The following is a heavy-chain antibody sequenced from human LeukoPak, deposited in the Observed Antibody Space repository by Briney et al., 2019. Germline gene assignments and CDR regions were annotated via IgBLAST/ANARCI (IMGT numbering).Heavy chain of an antibody. J-gene: IGHJ3*02. CDR2: ISSSSSYI. V-gene: IGHV3-21*01. CDR1: GFTFSSYS. Sequence: GGSLRLSCAASGFTFSSYSMNWVRQAPGKGLEWVSSISSSSSYIYYADSVKGRFTISRDNAKNSLYLQLNSLRAEDTAVYYCARRHGGDAFDIWGQGTMVTVSS. CDR3: ARRHGGDAFDI.